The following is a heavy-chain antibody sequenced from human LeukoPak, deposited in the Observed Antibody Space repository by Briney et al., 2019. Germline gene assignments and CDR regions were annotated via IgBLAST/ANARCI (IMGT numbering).Heavy chain of an antibody. CDR3: ARDLMGATHYFQH. Sequence: GGSLRLSCAASGFTFSSYWMSRVRQAPGKGLEWVANIKQDGSEKNYVDSVKGRFTVSRDNAKNSLYLQMNSLRAEDTAVYYCARDLMGATHYFQHWGQGTLVTVSS. D-gene: IGHD1-26*01. CDR2: IKQDGSEK. J-gene: IGHJ1*01. V-gene: IGHV3-7*01. CDR1: GFTFSSYW.